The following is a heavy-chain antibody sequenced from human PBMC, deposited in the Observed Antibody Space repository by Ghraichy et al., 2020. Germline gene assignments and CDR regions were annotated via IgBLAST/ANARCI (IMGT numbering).Heavy chain of an antibody. CDR1: GGSISSYY. J-gene: IGHJ3*02. CDR3: ARGALPRGGLDFWSGYYVVNDAFDI. D-gene: IGHD3-3*01. Sequence: SETLSLTCTVSGGSISSYYWSWIRQPPGKGLEWIGYIYYSGSTNYNPSLKSRVTISVDTSKNQFSLKLSSVTAADTAVYYCARGALPRGGLDFWSGYYVVNDAFDIWGQGTMVTVSS. CDR2: IYYSGST. V-gene: IGHV4-59*01.